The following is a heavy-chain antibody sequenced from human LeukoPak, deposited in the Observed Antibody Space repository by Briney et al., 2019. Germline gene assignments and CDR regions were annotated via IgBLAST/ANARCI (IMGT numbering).Heavy chain of an antibody. Sequence: PSETLSLTCTVSGGSISSYYWSWIRQPPGKGLEWIGYIYYSGSTNYSPSLKSRVTISVDTSKNQFSLELSSVTAADTAVYYCARGAARYYYYYMDVWGKGTTVTVSS. CDR1: GGSISSYY. J-gene: IGHJ6*03. V-gene: IGHV4-59*01. CDR3: ARGAARYYYYYMDV. CDR2: IYYSGST.